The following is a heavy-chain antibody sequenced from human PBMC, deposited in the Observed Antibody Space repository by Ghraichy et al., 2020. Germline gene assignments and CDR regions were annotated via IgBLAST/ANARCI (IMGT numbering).Heavy chain of an antibody. V-gene: IGHV3-74*01. CDR3: VRDDRSYGLDY. Sequence: GESLNISCVASGFIFSSHWIHWVRQGPEKGLVAVARINTGSSTSYGDSVKGRFAVSRDNAKNTLYLQMNSLRVEDTGVYYCVRDDRSYGLDYWGQGTQVIVSS. CDR2: INTGSST. D-gene: IGHD3-10*01. J-gene: IGHJ4*02. CDR1: GFIFSSHW.